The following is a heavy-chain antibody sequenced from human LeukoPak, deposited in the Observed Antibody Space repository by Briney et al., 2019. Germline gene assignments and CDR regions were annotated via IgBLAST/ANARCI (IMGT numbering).Heavy chain of an antibody. CDR3: ARASGDIVETATMGSY. J-gene: IGHJ4*02. V-gene: IGHV3-23*01. CDR1: GFTFSTYA. Sequence: GGSLRLSCAASGFTFSTYAMSWVRQAPGKGLEKVSLIGGSDGRTRYADSVKGRFTISRDNAKNSLYLQMNSLRAEDTAVYYCARASGDIVETATMGSYWGQGTLVTVSS. CDR2: IGGSDGRT. D-gene: IGHD5-18*01.